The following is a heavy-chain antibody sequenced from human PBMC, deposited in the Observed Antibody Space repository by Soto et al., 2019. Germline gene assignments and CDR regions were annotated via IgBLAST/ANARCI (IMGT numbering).Heavy chain of an antibody. J-gene: IGHJ3*01. CDR1: GFTFSTYV. D-gene: IGHD2-2*02. Sequence: GGSLRLSCTASGFTFSTYVMSWVRQAPGEGLEWVSSISESGVYTDYADSVKGRFTISRDNSKNTLYAQMSSLRAEDTAVYYCAKETSPNTYYTFDFWGQGTMVTVSS. CDR2: ISESGVYT. V-gene: IGHV3-23*01. CDR3: AKETSPNTYYTFDF.